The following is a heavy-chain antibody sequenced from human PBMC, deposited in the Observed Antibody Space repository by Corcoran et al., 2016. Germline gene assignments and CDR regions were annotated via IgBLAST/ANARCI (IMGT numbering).Heavy chain of an antibody. Sequence: EVQLGESGGDLVQPGGSLRLSCAASGFAFSTYWMHWVRQVPGKGLMWVSRITGDGSNTTYADSVKGRFTISRENAENTLYLQMDSLRAEDTAVYYCASGGGWSSRLFRAFGFWVQRTMVTFSS. V-gene: IGHV3-74*03. CDR2: ITGDGSNT. D-gene: IGHD2-15*01. CDR3: ASGGGWSSRLFRAFGF. J-gene: IGHJ3*01. CDR1: GFAFSTYW.